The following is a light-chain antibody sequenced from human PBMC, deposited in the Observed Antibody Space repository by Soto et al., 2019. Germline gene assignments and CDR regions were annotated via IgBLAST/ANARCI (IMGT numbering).Light chain of an antibody. Sequence: QSALTQPASVSGSPGQSITISCTGTSSDVGSYNLVSWYQQHPGKAPKLMIYEGSKRPSGVSNRFSGSKSGNTASLTISGLRAEDEADYYCCSYAGSSTFVFGGGTKLTVL. J-gene: IGLJ2*01. CDR2: EGS. CDR3: CSYAGSSTFV. CDR1: SSDVGSYNL. V-gene: IGLV2-23*03.